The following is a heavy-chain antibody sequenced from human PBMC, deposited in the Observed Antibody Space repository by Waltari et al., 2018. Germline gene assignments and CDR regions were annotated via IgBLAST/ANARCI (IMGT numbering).Heavy chain of an antibody. V-gene: IGHV3-7*01. CDR3: ANAVWHTTAY. D-gene: IGHD6-13*01. CDR1: GFSFSSYW. CDR2: IKQDGSEK. J-gene: IGHJ4*02. Sequence: EVQLVESGGGLVQPGGSLRLSCAASGFSFSSYWMTWVRQAPGKGLWWVANIKQDGSEKYYVDSVKGRFTITRDNVKNALYLKMNSLRAEDTAVYFCANAVWHTTAYWGQGTLVTVSS.